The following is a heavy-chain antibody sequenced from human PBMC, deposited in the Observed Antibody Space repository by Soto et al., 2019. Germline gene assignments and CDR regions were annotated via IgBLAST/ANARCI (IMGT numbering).Heavy chain of an antibody. J-gene: IGHJ4*02. V-gene: IGHV1-46*01. CDR3: ARGGHVVVVTAALDY. Sequence: QVQLVQSGAEVKKPGASVKVSCKASGDTFTDYYIHWVRQAPGQGLEWMGTVNPSGGHTTYAQQFLGRMTMARGTAPRPPHMELTSLPSEGTAVILLARGGHVVVVTAALDYWGQGTLVTVSS. CDR1: GDTFTDYY. D-gene: IGHD2-21*02. CDR2: VNPSGGHT.